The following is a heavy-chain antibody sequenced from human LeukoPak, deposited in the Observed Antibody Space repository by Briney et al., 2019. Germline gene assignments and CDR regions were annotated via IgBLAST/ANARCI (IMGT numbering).Heavy chain of an antibody. CDR3: ARAVHIATYFDY. CDR2: IHYIGTT. D-gene: IGHD6-13*01. Sequence: SETLSLTCTVSGGSISSSSYYWGWIRQPPGKGLEWIGGIHYIGTTYYNPSLESRASISVDTSKNQVSLKLSSVTAADTAVYYCARAVHIATYFDYWGQGTLVTVSS. V-gene: IGHV4-39*07. CDR1: GGSISSSSYY. J-gene: IGHJ4*02.